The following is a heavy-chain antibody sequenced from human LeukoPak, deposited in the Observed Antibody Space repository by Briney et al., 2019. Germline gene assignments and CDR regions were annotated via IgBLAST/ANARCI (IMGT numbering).Heavy chain of an antibody. CDR2: IYITGSN. Sequence: SETLSLTCTVSGASINNYYWSWIRQPAGKGLEWIGRIYITGSNIYNPSFESRVTMSVDTSMNQFSLKLSSVTAAGTAVYYCARDRGVPCPGFDYWGQGTLVTVSS. V-gene: IGHV4-4*07. J-gene: IGHJ4*02. CDR1: GASINNYY. CDR3: ARDRGVPCPGFDY. D-gene: IGHD3-10*01.